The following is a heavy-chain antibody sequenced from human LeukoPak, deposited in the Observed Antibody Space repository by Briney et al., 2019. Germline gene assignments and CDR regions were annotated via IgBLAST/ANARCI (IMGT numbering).Heavy chain of an antibody. CDR2: ISGSGDST. Sequence: GGSLRLSCAASGFTFRSFAVTWVRQAPGKGLEWVSVISGSGDSTYYADSVKGRFTISRDNSKNTLYLQMNSLRAEDTAVYYCARGLSSGWPGVSYWGQGTLVTVSS. V-gene: IGHV3-23*01. D-gene: IGHD6-19*01. CDR3: ARGLSSGWPGVSY. CDR1: GFTFRSFA. J-gene: IGHJ4*02.